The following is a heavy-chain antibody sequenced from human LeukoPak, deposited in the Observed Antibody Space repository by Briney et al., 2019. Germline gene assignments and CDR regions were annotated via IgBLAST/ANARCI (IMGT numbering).Heavy chain of an antibody. V-gene: IGHV3-7*01. CDR2: IKHDGSEK. Sequence: GGSLRLSCAASGFTFSSYCMSWVRQAPRKGLEWVANIKHDGSEKFYVDSVKGRFTISRDNAKNSLYLQMNSLRAEDTAVYYCARCRDGYKHFDYWGQGILVTVSS. D-gene: IGHD5-24*01. CDR3: ARCRDGYKHFDY. CDR1: GFTFSSYC. J-gene: IGHJ4*02.